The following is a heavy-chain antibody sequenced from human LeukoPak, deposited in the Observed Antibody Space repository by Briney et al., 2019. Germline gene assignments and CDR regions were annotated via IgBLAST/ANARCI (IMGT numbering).Heavy chain of an antibody. CDR3: ARSRYDSSGYYGIIGN. V-gene: IGHV3-21*01. Sequence: GGSLRLSCAVSGFSFSTYNMNWVRQAPGKGLGWVSSISSSSSYIYYSDSVKGRFTISRDNAKKSLYLQMNSLRAEDTAVYYCARSRYDSSGYYGIIGNWGQGTLVTVSS. CDR2: ISSSSSYI. D-gene: IGHD3-22*01. J-gene: IGHJ4*02. CDR1: GFSFSTYN.